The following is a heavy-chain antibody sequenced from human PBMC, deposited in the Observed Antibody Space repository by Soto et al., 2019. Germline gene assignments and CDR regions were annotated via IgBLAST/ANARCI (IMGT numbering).Heavy chain of an antibody. CDR3: AKAADYSGSGSHYLLFDY. CDR1: GFTFSSYA. V-gene: IGHV3-23*01. Sequence: PRVSLRLSCAASGFTFSSYAMSWVRQAPGTGLEWVSGISGSGDNTYYADSEKGRFTISRDNSENTLYLQMNSLRAEDTAVYYCAKAADYSGSGSHYLLFDYWGQGPQVTDSS. D-gene: IGHD3-10*01. J-gene: IGHJ4*02. CDR2: ISGSGDNT.